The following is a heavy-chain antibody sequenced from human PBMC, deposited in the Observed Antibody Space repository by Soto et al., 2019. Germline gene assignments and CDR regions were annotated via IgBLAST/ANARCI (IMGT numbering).Heavy chain of an antibody. Sequence: GGSLRLSCAASVFTFDDYAMHWVRQAPGKGLEWVAVVSHDGRNTHYADSVKGRFTISRDSSKNTVSLEMTSLRAEDTAVYYCAKGGRQWLVTSDFNYWGQGALVTVSS. CDR3: AKGGRQWLVTSDFNY. J-gene: IGHJ4*02. V-gene: IGHV3-30*18. CDR2: VSHDGRNT. D-gene: IGHD6-19*01. CDR1: VFTFDDYA.